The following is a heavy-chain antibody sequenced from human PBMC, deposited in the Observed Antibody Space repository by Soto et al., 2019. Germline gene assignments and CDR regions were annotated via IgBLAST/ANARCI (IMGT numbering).Heavy chain of an antibody. Sequence: QVQLVQSGSSVKKPGSSVKVSCKASGGTFSSYAISWVRQAPGQGLEWMGGIIPIFNATPYAQKFQGRVTITADESTSTAYMDLSSMRAEDTAVYYCAREDFDSEIYYGMEVWGQGTTVTVSS. V-gene: IGHV1-69*01. CDR1: GGTFSSYA. D-gene: IGHD3-3*01. J-gene: IGHJ6*02. CDR3: AREDFDSEIYYGMEV. CDR2: IIPIFNAT.